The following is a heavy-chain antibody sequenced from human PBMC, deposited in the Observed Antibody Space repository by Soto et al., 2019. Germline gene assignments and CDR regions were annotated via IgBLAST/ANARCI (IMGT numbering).Heavy chain of an antibody. CDR3: ARGGYCISTSCYIDYYYYGMDV. D-gene: IGHD2-2*02. CDR1: GFTFSSYA. V-gene: IGHV3-30-3*01. J-gene: IGHJ6*02. CDR2: ISYDGSNK. Sequence: QVQLVESGGGVVQPGRSLRLSCAASGFTFSSYAMHWVRQAPGKGLELVAVISYDGSNKYYADSVKGRFTISRDNSKNTLYLQMNSLRAEDTAVYYWARGGYCISTSCYIDYYYYGMDVWGQGTTVTVSS.